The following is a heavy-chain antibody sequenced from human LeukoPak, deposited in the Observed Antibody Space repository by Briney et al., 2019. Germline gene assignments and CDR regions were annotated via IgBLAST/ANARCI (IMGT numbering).Heavy chain of an antibody. Sequence: ASVKVSCKSSGYTFTGYSIHWVRQAPGQGLEWMGRINLNSGVTNYAQKFQGRVAVTRDTSLNTAYMELNRLGSDDTAMYYCARDLDGSRFDYWGQGTLVTVSS. CDR1: GYTFTGYS. CDR2: INLNSGVT. J-gene: IGHJ4*02. V-gene: IGHV1-2*06. D-gene: IGHD1-26*01. CDR3: ARDLDGSRFDY.